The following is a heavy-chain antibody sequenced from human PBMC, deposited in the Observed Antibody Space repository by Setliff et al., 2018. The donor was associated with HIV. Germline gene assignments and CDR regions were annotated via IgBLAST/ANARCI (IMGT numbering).Heavy chain of an antibody. D-gene: IGHD3-10*01. V-gene: IGHV1-69*13. Sequence: SVKVSCKASGGTFSSYAISWVRQAPGQGLEWMGGIIPIFGTANYAQKFQGRVTISADESTNTAHMELRSLTSEDTAAYYCTRGALYGLFEFWGPGTLVTVSS. CDR1: GGTFSSYA. CDR2: IIPIFGTA. J-gene: IGHJ4*02. CDR3: TRGALYGLFEF.